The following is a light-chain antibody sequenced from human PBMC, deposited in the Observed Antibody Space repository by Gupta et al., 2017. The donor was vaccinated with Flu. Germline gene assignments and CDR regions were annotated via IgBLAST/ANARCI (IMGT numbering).Light chain of an antibody. J-gene: IGLJ1*01. CDR2: QVS. CDR1: NNDIGGYPY. Sequence: QSALPQPASVSGSPGQSISISCTGTNNDIGGYPYVSWYQQHPGTAPKLMIYQVSYRPSGVSNRFSGSKSGNTASLTISGLQAEGEADYYCSAYASSAIYVFGTGTKVTVL. CDR3: SAYASSAIYV. V-gene: IGLV2-14*01.